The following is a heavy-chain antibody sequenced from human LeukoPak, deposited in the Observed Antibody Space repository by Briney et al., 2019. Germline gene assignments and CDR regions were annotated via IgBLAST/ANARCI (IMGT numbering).Heavy chain of an antibody. CDR2: ISAYNGNT. Sequence: ASVKVSCKASGYTFTSYGISWVRQAPGQGLEWMGWISAYNGNTNYAQKLQGRVTMTTDTSTSTAYMELRSLRSDDTAVYYCARCPYVDTAMVQEIYYFDYWGQGTLVTVSS. CDR3: ARCPYVDTAMVQEIYYFDY. CDR1: GYTFTSYG. V-gene: IGHV1-18*01. D-gene: IGHD5-18*01. J-gene: IGHJ4*02.